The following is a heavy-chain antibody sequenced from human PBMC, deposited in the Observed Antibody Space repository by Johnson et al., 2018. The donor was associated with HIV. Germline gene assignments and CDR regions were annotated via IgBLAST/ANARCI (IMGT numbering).Heavy chain of an antibody. CDR1: GFIVSSNY. V-gene: IGHV3-66*02. CDR2: LYSGGRT. J-gene: IGHJ3*02. CDR3: AKVSSWYFLRAFDI. Sequence: VHLVESGGGLVQPGGSLRLSCAASGFIVSSNYMRWVRQAPGKGLEWVSVLYSGGRTYYADSVKGRFTISRDNSKNTLYLQMNSLRAEDTAVYYCAKVSSWYFLRAFDIWGQGTMVTVSS. D-gene: IGHD6-13*01.